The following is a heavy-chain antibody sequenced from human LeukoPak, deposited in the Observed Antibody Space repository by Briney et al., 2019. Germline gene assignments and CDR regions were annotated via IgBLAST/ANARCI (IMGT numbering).Heavy chain of an antibody. CDR1: GFTFSSYA. Sequence: PGGSLRLSCAASGFTFSSYAMSWVRQAPGKGLEWVSAISGSGGSTYYADSVKARFTISRDNSKNTVYLQMNSLRDDDTAVYYCARDSPVGADGYYYYYMDVWGKGTTVTISS. D-gene: IGHD1-26*01. CDR3: ARDSPVGADGYYYYYMDV. J-gene: IGHJ6*03. CDR2: ISGSGGST. V-gene: IGHV3-23*01.